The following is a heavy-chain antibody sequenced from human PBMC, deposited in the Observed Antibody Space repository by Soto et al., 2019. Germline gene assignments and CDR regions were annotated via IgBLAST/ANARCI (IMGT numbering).Heavy chain of an antibody. Sequence: GGSLRRPCAAPGFTFSSYAMHWVRQAPGKGLEWVAVISYDGSNKYYANSVKGRFTISIDNSKNTLYLQMNSLRSEDTAVYYCARDRSVNTIFGVVMYYYYYGMDVWCQGTTVTVSS. CDR3: ARDRSVNTIFGVVMYYYYYGMDV. CDR2: ISYDGSNK. V-gene: IGHV3-30-3*01. D-gene: IGHD3-3*01. J-gene: IGHJ6*02. CDR1: GFTFSSYA.